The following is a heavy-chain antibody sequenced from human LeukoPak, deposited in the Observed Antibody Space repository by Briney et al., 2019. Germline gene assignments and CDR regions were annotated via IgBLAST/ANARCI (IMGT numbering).Heavy chain of an antibody. Sequence: KASETLSLTCAVYGGSFSGYYWSWIRQPPGKGLEWIGEINHSGSTNYNPSLKSRVTISVDTSKNPFSLKLSSGTAADTAVYYCARHVWLQPFDYWGQGTLVTVSS. CDR1: GGSFSGYY. CDR3: ARHVWLQPFDY. D-gene: IGHD3-9*01. CDR2: INHSGST. V-gene: IGHV4-34*01. J-gene: IGHJ4*02.